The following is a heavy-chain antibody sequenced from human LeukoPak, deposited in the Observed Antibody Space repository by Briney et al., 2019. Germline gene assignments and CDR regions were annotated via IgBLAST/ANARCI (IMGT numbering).Heavy chain of an antibody. Sequence: GSLRLSCAASGFTFSNAWMSWVRQAPGKGLEWIGYISNSGSTKYNPSLNSRVTISVDTSKNQFTLKLSSVIAADTAVYYCARGYDSSGYYGYYYGMDVWGQGTTVIVSS. CDR2: ISNSGST. J-gene: IGHJ6*02. D-gene: IGHD3-22*01. V-gene: IGHV4-59*01. CDR3: ARGYDSSGYYGYYYGMDV. CDR1: GFTFSNAW.